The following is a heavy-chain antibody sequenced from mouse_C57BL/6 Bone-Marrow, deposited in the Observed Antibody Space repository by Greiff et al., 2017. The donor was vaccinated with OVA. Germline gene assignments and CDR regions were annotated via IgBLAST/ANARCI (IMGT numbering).Heavy chain of an antibody. CDR2: ISSGGDYI. CDR1: GFTFSSYA. CDR3: TREFITTVVWFAY. J-gene: IGHJ3*01. Sequence: EVQLVESGEGLVKPGGSLKLSCAASGFTFSSYAMSWVRQTPEKRLEWVAYISSGGDYIYYADTVKGRFTLPRDNARNTLYPQIGSLKSEDTAMYYCTREFITTVVWFAYWGQGTLVTVSA. V-gene: IGHV5-9-1*02. D-gene: IGHD1-1*01.